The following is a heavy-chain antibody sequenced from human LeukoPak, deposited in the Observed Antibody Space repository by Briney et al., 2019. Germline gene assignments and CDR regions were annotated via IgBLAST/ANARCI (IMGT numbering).Heavy chain of an antibody. V-gene: IGHV4-28*01. Sequence: PSETLSLTCTVTGDSFSSSNWWGWIRQPPGKGLEWIGYIYYSGSTYYNPSLKSRVTISVDTSKNQFSLKLSSVTAADTAVYYCARHGMESMEGSFDYWGQGTLVTVSS. D-gene: IGHD6-6*01. J-gene: IGHJ4*02. CDR3: ARHGMESMEGSFDY. CDR2: IYYSGST. CDR1: GDSFSSSNW.